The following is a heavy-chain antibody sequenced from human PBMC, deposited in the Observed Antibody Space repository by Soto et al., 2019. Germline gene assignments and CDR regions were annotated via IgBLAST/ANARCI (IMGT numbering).Heavy chain of an antibody. CDR1: GDSITSGDNY. CDR3: ARTYWSGWGRRLFDS. J-gene: IGHJ4*02. D-gene: IGHD3-3*01. CDR2: IYHSGHT. Sequence: SETLSLTCTVSGDSITSGDNYWSWIRQPPGKGLEWIGYIYHSGHTYYNPSLKSRLTISVDTSKNHFSLKLRSVTAADTAVYYCARTYWSGWGRRLFDSWRQGALVTVSS. V-gene: IGHV4-30-4*01.